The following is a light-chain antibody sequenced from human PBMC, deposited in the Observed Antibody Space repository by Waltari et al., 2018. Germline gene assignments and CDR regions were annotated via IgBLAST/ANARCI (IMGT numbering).Light chain of an antibody. Sequence: EIVLTQSPATLSLSPGERATLSCRASQSVSSYLAWYQKKPGQAPRLLIYDASSRATGIPARFSGSGSETDCALPISSLEPEEFAVYYRQQRSNWLTFGGGAKVEIK. CDR3: QQRSNWLT. V-gene: IGKV3-11*01. CDR1: QSVSSY. CDR2: DAS. J-gene: IGKJ4*01.